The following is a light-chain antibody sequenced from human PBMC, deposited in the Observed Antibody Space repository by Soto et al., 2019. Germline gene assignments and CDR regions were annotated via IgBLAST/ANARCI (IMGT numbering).Light chain of an antibody. V-gene: IGLV6-57*04. Sequence: NFMLTQPHSVSESAGKTVTISCTRSSGSIDSNYVQWYQQRPGSAPATVIYEDNQRPSGVPDRFSGSIDKSSNSASLTISGLKSEDEADYYCQSDDGLNHVVFGGGTKLTVL. CDR2: EDN. CDR1: SGSIDSNY. CDR3: QSDDGLNHVV. J-gene: IGLJ2*01.